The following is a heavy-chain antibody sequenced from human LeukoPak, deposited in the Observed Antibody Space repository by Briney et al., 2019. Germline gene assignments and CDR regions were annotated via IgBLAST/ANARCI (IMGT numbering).Heavy chain of an antibody. J-gene: IGHJ5*02. D-gene: IGHD2-15*01. Sequence: GGSLRLSCAASGFTLSTYSMNWVRQAPGKRLEWVSSISISSTYIYYADSVKGRFTISRDNAKSSLYLQMNSLRAEDTAVYYCARDPLGYCSGGSCDWFDPWGQGTLVTVSS. CDR3: ARDPLGYCSGGSCDWFDP. CDR1: GFTLSTYS. CDR2: ISISSTYI. V-gene: IGHV3-21*01.